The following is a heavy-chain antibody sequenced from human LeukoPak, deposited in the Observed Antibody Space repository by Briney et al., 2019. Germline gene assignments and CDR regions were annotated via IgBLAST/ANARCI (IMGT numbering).Heavy chain of an antibody. CDR1: GFTFNNYG. V-gene: IGHV3-30*18. CDR2: ISSDGSGT. Sequence: GRSLRLSCASSGFTFNNYGMHWVRQAPGKGLEWVAAISSDGSGTYYVDSVKGRFTISRDNSKNTLYLQMNSLRAEDTALYYCAKDQGVNYYGSGSMGYWGQGTLVTVSS. J-gene: IGHJ4*02. D-gene: IGHD3-10*01. CDR3: AKDQGVNYYGSGSMGY.